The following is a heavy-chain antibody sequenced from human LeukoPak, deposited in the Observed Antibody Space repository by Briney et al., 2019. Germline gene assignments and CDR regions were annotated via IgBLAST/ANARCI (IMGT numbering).Heavy chain of an antibody. Sequence: TGGSLRLSCAASGFTFSDYYMSWIRQAPGKGLEWVSYISSSSTYTNYADSVKGRFTISRDNAKNTLYLQMNSLRAEDTAVYYCARDRISFQYWGQGTLVTVSS. D-gene: IGHD2/OR15-2a*01. CDR3: ARDRISFQY. J-gene: IGHJ1*01. CDR2: ISSSSTYT. CDR1: GFTFSDYY. V-gene: IGHV3-11*06.